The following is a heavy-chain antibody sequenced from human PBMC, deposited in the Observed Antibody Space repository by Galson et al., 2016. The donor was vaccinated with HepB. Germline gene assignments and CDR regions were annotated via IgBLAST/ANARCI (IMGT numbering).Heavy chain of an antibody. J-gene: IGHJ4*02. D-gene: IGHD6-13*01. V-gene: IGHV3-33*01. CDR3: ARESDSSSWYVVDY. Sequence: SLRLSCAASGFTFSNYGMHWVRQAPGKGLEWVAVIWYDGSNKYYADSVKGRFTVSRDNSKNTLSLQMNGLRAEDTAVYYCARESDSSSWYVVDYWGQGTLVTVSS. CDR1: GFTFSNYG. CDR2: IWYDGSNK.